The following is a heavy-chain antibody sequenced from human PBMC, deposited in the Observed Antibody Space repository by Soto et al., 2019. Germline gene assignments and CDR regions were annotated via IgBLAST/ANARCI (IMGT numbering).Heavy chain of an antibody. CDR2: IIPIFGTA. CDR1: GCTFSSYA. V-gene: IGHV1-69*13. D-gene: IGHD1-26*01. CDR3: ARYKGGGSYHKMKGLYYYYGMDV. Sequence: SVKVSCKASGCTFSSYAISWVRQAPGQGLEWMGGIIPIFGTANYAQKFQGRVTITADESTSTAYMELSSLRSEDTAVYYCARYKGGGSYHKMKGLYYYYGMDVWGQGTTVTVSS. J-gene: IGHJ6*02.